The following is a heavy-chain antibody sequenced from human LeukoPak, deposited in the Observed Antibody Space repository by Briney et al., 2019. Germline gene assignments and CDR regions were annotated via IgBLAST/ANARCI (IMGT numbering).Heavy chain of an antibody. J-gene: IGHJ4*02. Sequence: AASVKVSCKASGYTFTYYGLGWVRQAPGQGLEWMGWISPDTGNAHYEQEFQGRVTMTTDTSTSTAYMELSSLRSDDTAVYYCARGGSGWPRDYWGQGTLVTVSS. CDR2: ISPDTGNA. V-gene: IGHV1-18*01. CDR3: ARGGSGWPRDY. D-gene: IGHD6-19*01. CDR1: GYTFTYYG.